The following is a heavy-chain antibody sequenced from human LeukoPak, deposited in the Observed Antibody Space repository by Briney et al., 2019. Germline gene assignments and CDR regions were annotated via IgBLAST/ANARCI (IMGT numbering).Heavy chain of an antibody. D-gene: IGHD6-13*01. J-gene: IGHJ5*02. CDR1: GFTFSSYW. V-gene: IGHV3-7*01. CDR2: IIQDGSAK. CDR3: ATGGRPGIAAAGTLTS. Sequence: GGSLRLSCTASGFTFSSYWMNWVRQAPGKGLGWVANIIQDGSAKFFVDSVRGRFTISRDNGKNSLYLQMNSLTAEDTAVYYCATGGRPGIAAAGTLTSWGQGTLVTVSS.